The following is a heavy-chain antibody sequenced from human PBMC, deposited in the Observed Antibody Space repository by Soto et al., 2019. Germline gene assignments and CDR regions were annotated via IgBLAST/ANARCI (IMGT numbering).Heavy chain of an antibody. J-gene: IGHJ4*02. CDR1: GYSFPSYW. D-gene: IGHD6-13*01. Sequence: PGESLKLSCKGSGYSFPSYWIGWVLQMPGKGLEWMGIIYPGDSDTRYSPSFQGQVTISADKSISTAYLQWSSLKASDTAMYYCASTLAAAGLVYWGQGTLVTVSS. CDR2: IYPGDSDT. V-gene: IGHV5-51*03. CDR3: ASTLAAAGLVY.